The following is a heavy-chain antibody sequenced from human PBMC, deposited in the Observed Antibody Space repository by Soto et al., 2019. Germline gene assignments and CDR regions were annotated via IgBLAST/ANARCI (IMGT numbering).Heavy chain of an antibody. D-gene: IGHD6-6*01. V-gene: IGHV3-53*02. CDR2: LHSGGST. Sequence: EVQLVETGGGLIQPGGSLRLSCAASGLTVSSNYMNWVRQAPGKGLEWVSVLHSGGSTHYADSVKGRFIISSDNSKNPLSLEMSSLRVEDTAVYYCARARPVDEGDGFDIWGHGTLVTVSS. CDR1: GLTVSSNY. J-gene: IGHJ3*02. CDR3: ARARPVDEGDGFDI.